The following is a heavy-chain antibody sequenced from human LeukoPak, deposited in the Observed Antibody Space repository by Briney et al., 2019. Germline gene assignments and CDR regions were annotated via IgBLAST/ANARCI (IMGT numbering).Heavy chain of an antibody. CDR2: INSDGSGT. J-gene: IGHJ4*02. V-gene: IGHV3-74*01. Sequence: GGSLRLSCAASGFTFSSYWMHWVRQAPGKGLVWVSRINSDGSGTTYADSVKGRFTISRDNSKNTLYLQMNSLRAEDTAVYYCAKRLYYYDSSGYFGLFDYWGQGTLVTVSS. D-gene: IGHD3-22*01. CDR1: GFTFSSYW. CDR3: AKRLYYYDSSGYFGLFDY.